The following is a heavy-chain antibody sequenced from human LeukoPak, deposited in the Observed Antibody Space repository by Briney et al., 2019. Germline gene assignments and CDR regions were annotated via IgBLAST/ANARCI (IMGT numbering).Heavy chain of an antibody. CDR2: IKQDGSEK. D-gene: IGHD6-19*01. CDR1: GFXFSSYA. Sequence: GGSLRLSCAASGFXFSSYAISWVRQAPGKGLEWVATIKQDGSEKYYVDSVKGRFTISRDNAKNSLYLQMNSLRAEDTAVYYCARDSIAVAFFDYWGQGTLVTVSS. CDR3: ARDSIAVAFFDY. V-gene: IGHV3-7*05. J-gene: IGHJ4*02.